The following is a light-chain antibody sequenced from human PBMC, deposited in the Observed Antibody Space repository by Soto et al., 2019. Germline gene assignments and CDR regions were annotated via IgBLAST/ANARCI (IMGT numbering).Light chain of an antibody. J-gene: IGLJ3*02. CDR3: TSYTSTSSPVL. Sequence: QSALTQPASVSWSPGQSITISCTGTSSDVGGYDSVSWFQHHPGKAPKLMISDVTNRPSGVSTRFSGSKSGNTASLTISGLQSEDEAVYYCTSYTSTSSPVLFGGGTKVTVL. V-gene: IGLV2-14*03. CDR1: SSDVGGYDS. CDR2: DVT.